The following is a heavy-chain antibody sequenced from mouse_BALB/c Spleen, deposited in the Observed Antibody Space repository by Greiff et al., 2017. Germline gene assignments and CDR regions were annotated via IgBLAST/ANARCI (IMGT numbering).Heavy chain of an antibody. Sequence: EVKLMESGPGLVKPSQSLSLTCSVTGYSITSGYYWNWIRQFPGNKLEWMGYISYDGSNNYNPSLKNRISITRDTSKNQFFLKLNSVTTEDTATYYCATDYYGSSGYFDYWGQGTTLTVSS. CDR1: GYSITSGYY. J-gene: IGHJ2*01. CDR2: ISYDGSN. CDR3: ATDYYGSSGYFDY. D-gene: IGHD1-1*01. V-gene: IGHV3-6*02.